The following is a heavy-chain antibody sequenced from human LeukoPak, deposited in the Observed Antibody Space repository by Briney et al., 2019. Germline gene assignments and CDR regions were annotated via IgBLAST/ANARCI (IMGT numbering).Heavy chain of an antibody. J-gene: IGHJ6*03. CDR1: GFTFSSYE. V-gene: IGHV3-48*03. CDR2: ISSSSSTI. Sequence: PGGSLRLSCAASGFTFSSYEMNWVRQAPGKGLEWVSYISSSSSTIYYADSVKGRFTISRDNAKNSLYLQMNSLRAEDTAVYYCAREDGLEWPPYYYYYMDVWGKGTTVTVSS. CDR3: AREDGLEWPPYYYYYMDV. D-gene: IGHD3-3*01.